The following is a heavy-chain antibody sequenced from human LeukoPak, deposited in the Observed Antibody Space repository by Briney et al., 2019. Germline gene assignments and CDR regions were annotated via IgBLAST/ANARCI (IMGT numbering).Heavy chain of an antibody. J-gene: IGHJ6*03. D-gene: IGHD3-3*01. CDR1: DYMFTSYG. V-gene: IGHV1-18*01. CDR3: ATAPTIFGVPVYYYMDV. Sequence: ASVKVSCKTSDYMFTSYGISWVRQAPGQGLEWMGWISAYNGNTNYAQKLQGRVTMTEDTSTVTAYMELSSLRSEDTAVYYCATAPTIFGVPVYYYMDVWGKGTTVTVSS. CDR2: ISAYNGNT.